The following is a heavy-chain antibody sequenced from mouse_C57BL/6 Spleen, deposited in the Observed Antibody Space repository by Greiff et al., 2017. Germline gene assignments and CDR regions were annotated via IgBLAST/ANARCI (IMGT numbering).Heavy chain of an antibody. CDR2: ISDGGSYT. J-gene: IGHJ2*01. V-gene: IGHV5-4*01. CDR3: ARDGAYGSSYDY. D-gene: IGHD1-1*01. CDR1: GFTFSSYA. Sequence: DVKLVESGGGLVKPGGSLKLSCAASGFTFSSYAMSWVRQTPEKRLEWVATISDGGSYTYYPDNVKGRFTISRDNAKNNLYLQMSHLKSEDTAMYYCARDGAYGSSYDYWGQGTTLTVSS.